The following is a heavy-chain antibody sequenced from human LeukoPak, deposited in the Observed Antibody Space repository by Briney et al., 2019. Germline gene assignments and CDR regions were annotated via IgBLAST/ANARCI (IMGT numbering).Heavy chain of an antibody. V-gene: IGHV3-64*01. CDR3: ARFYGRLDY. CDR2: ISSNGGST. D-gene: IGHD3-10*02. Sequence: PGGSLRLSCAASGFXFSSYAIHWVRQAPGKGLKYVSAISSNGGSTYCANSVKGRFTISRDNSKNTLYLQMGSLRAEDMAVYYCARFYGRLDYWGQGTLVTVSS. CDR1: GFXFSSYA. J-gene: IGHJ4*02.